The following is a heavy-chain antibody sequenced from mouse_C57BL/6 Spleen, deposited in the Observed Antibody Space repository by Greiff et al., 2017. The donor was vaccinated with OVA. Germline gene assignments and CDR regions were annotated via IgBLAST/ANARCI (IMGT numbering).Heavy chain of an antibody. D-gene: IGHD4-1*01. J-gene: IGHJ3*01. Sequence: ESGPGLVKPSQSLSLTCSVTGYSITSGYYWNWIRQFPGNKLEWMGYISYDGSNNYNPSLKNRISITRDTSKNQFFLKLNSVTTEDTATYYCARRLTGSWFAYWGQGTLVTVSA. CDR3: ARRLTGSWFAY. CDR2: ISYDGSN. CDR1: GYSITSGYY. V-gene: IGHV3-6*01.